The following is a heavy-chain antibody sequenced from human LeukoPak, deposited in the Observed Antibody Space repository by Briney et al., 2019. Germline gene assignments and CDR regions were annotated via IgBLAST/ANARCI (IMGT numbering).Heavy chain of an antibody. CDR1: GFTFSDYY. CDR2: ISSSGSTI. J-gene: IGHJ3*02. CDR3: ARVALVLVDAFDI. V-gene: IGHV3-11*01. D-gene: IGHD4/OR15-4a*01. Sequence: GGSRRLSCAASGFTFSDYYMSWIRQAPGKGLEWVPYISSSGSTIYYADSVKGRFTISRDNAKNSLYLQMNSLRAEDTAVYYCARVALVLVDAFDIWRQGTMVTVSS.